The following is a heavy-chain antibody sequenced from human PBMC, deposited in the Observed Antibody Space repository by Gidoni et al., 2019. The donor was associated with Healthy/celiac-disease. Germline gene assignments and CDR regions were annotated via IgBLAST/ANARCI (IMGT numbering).Heavy chain of an antibody. CDR3: ARAKTTVDTFDY. CDR2: ISYYGINK. V-gene: IGHV3-30-3*01. D-gene: IGHD4-17*01. J-gene: IGHJ4*02. Sequence: TFSSYAMHWVRQAPGKGLECVAVISYYGINKYYAGSVKGRFTISRDNSKHTLYLQMNSLRAEDTAVYYSARAKTTVDTFDYWGQGTLVTVSS. CDR1: TFSSYA.